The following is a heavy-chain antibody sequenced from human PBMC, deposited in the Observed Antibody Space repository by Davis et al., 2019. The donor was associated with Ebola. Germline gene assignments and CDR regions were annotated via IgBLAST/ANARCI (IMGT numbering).Heavy chain of an antibody. CDR1: GYTFTSYY. Sequence: ASVKVSCKASGYTFTSYYMHWVRQAPGQGLEWMGIINPSGGSTSYAQKFQGRVTMTRDTSTSTVYMELSSLRSEDTAVYYCARDQTVVVPAAIRAFDIWGQGTMVTVSS. CDR2: INPSGGST. D-gene: IGHD2-2*02. CDR3: ARDQTVVVPAAIRAFDI. V-gene: IGHV1-46*01. J-gene: IGHJ3*02.